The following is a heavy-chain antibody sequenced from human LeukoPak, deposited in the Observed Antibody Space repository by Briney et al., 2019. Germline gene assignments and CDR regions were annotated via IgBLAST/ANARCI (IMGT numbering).Heavy chain of an antibody. CDR1: GYSFASYW. D-gene: IGHD2/OR15-2a*01. J-gene: IGHJ4*02. CDR2: IHPNDGSS. CDR3: ARHNNWAFDY. V-gene: IGHV5-51*01. Sequence: GESLKISCKASGYSFASYWIGWVRQMSGKGLEWMAIIHPNDGSSIYSPSFEGQVTISADKSINTAYLEWSTLKASDTAIYYCARHNNWAFDYWDRGTPLTVSS.